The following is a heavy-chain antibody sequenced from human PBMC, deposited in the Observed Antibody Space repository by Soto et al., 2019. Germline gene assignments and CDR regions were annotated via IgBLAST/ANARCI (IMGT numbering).Heavy chain of an antibody. Sequence: EVQLVESGGGLIQPGGSLRLSCAASGFTVSSNYMSWVRQAPGKGLEWVSVIYSGGRTYYADSGKGRFTISRDNSKNTLYLQMNSLRAEDTAVYYCARGAGGYGHLWYFDYWGQGTLVTVSS. D-gene: IGHD5-12*01. CDR2: IYSGGRT. CDR1: GFTVSSNY. CDR3: ARGAGGYGHLWYFDY. V-gene: IGHV3-53*01. J-gene: IGHJ4*02.